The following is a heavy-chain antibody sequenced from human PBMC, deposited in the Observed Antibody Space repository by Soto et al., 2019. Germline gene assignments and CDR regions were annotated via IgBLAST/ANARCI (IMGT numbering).Heavy chain of an antibody. V-gene: IGHV4-31*03. Sequence: QVQLQESGPGLVKPSQTLSLTCTVSGGSISSSGYNWSWIRQHPGKGLEWIGYIYYSGSTYYNPSINSRVTISVATSQNQFSLKVSSVTAADTAVYFCAGYGSGSYYPTTFDYWGQGTLVTVSS. CDR1: GGSISSSGYN. D-gene: IGHD3-10*01. CDR3: AGYGSGSYYPTTFDY. CDR2: IYYSGST. J-gene: IGHJ4*02.